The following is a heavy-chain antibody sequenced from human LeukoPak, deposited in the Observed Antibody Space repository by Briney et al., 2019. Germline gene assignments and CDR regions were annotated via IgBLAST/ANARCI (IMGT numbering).Heavy chain of an antibody. J-gene: IGHJ4*02. CDR3: ARAATVAGTVFDY. D-gene: IGHD6-19*01. CDR2: ISSGGSAI. V-gene: IGHV3-48*03. CDR1: GFTFSSYE. Sequence: GGSLRLSCAASGFTFSSYEMNWVRQAPGKGLEWVSYISSGGSAIYYADSVKGRFTISRDNAKNSLYLQINSLRAEDTAVYYCARAATVAGTVFDYWGQGTLVTVCS.